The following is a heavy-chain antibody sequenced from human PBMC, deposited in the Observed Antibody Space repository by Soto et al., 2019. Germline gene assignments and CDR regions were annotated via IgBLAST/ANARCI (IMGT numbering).Heavy chain of an antibody. CDR2: IYYSGST. Sequence: SETLSLTCTVSGGSISSGGYYWSWIRQHPGKGLEWIGYIYYSGSTYYNPSLKSRVTISVDTSKNQFSLKLSSVTAADTAVYYCARANSGYDRPAYYYYYMDVWGKGTTVTVSS. V-gene: IGHV4-31*03. D-gene: IGHD5-12*01. CDR1: GGSISSGGYY. CDR3: ARANSGYDRPAYYYYYMDV. J-gene: IGHJ6*03.